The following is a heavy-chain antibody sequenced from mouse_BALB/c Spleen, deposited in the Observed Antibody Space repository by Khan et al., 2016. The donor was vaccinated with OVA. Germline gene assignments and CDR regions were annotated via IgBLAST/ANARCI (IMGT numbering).Heavy chain of an antibody. J-gene: IGHJ3*01. CDR3: ARLAYYYKSEAFAY. CDR2: INTGGHYT. Sequence: EVELVESGGDLVKTGGSLKLSCTASGFTFSTYGMSWVRQAPDKRLEWVATINTGGHYTYYIDSVKGRFTISRDNADNVLYLQMTNLRSEDTAMYYCARLAYYYKSEAFAYWGQGTLVTVSA. V-gene: IGHV5-6*01. CDR1: GFTFSTYG. D-gene: IGHD1-1*01.